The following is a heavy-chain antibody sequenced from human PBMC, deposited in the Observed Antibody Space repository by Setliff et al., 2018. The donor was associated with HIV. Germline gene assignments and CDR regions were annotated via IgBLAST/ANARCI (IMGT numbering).Heavy chain of an antibody. Sequence: SETLSLTCTVSGGSISSGTYYWGWIRQPPGKGLEWIGSFYYSGTTYYKPSLKSRVTIGMDTSKNQVSLTLSSVTAVDTAVYYCAKDSRWELLGGFDYWGQGTLVTVSS. V-gene: IGHV4-39*07. CDR3: AKDSRWELLGGFDY. D-gene: IGHD1-26*01. J-gene: IGHJ4*02. CDR2: FYYSGTT. CDR1: GGSISSGTYY.